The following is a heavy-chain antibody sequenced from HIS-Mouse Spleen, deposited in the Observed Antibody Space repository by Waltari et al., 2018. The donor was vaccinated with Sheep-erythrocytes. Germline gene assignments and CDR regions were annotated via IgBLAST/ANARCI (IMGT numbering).Heavy chain of an antibody. CDR3: ARHELGQFDY. Sequence: VQLQESGPGLVKPSETLSLTCTGSGGSISSYYWSWSRQPPGKGLEWIGDIHSSGSTNYNPSHTSRVTISVDTAKNRFSRKLSSVPAADTAVYYCARHELGQFDYWGQGTLVTVSS. J-gene: IGHJ4*02. V-gene: IGHV4-59*08. CDR1: GGSISSYY. CDR2: IHSSGST. D-gene: IGHD1-26*01.